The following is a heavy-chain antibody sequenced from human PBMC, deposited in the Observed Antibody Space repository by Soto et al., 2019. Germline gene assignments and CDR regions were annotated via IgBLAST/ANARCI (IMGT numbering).Heavy chain of an antibody. J-gene: IGHJ6*02. CDR2: IADDGGNK. D-gene: IGHD2-2*01. CDR1: GFTFSSYG. CDR3: AKDRGDIVVVPAAGMDV. Sequence: VGSLRLSCAASGFTFSSYGMHWVRQAPGKGLEWVAVIADDGGNKGYGDAVKGRFTISRDNSNNTLDLQTNSLRAEDTAVHYCAKDRGDIVVVPAAGMDVWGQGTTVTVSS. V-gene: IGHV3-30*18.